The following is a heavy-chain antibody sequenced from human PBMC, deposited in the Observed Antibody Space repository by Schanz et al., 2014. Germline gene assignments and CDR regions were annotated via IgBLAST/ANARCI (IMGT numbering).Heavy chain of an antibody. CDR3: ARDRLECGAECYSVEVFEI. CDR2: ISPYNGNT. D-gene: IGHD2-21*01. V-gene: IGHV1-18*01. J-gene: IGHJ4*02. Sequence: QVQLVQSEAEVKKPGSSVKVSCKASGGTFSSYTISWVRQAPGQGLEWMGWISPYNGNTNYAQKLQGRVTMTADTSTSTAYMDLRSLRSDDTAVYYCARDRLECGAECYSVEVFEIWGQGTLVIVSS. CDR1: GGTFSSYT.